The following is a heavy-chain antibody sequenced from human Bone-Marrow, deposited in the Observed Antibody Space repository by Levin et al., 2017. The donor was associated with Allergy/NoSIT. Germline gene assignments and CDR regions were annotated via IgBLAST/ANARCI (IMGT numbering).Heavy chain of an antibody. D-gene: IGHD3-22*01. V-gene: IGHV2-5*02. CDR2: IYWDDDK. CDR3: AHRQESSGYYPHQGGHFEI. CDR1: GFSFTSSGEG. Sequence: SGPTLVKPTQTLTLTCTFSGFSFTSSGEGVGWIRQTPGKALEWLALIYWDDDKRYSPTLKSRLTISKDTSKKQVVLTMTNMDPVETATYYCAHRQESSGYYPHQGGHFEIWGRGTLVTVSS. J-gene: IGHJ2*01.